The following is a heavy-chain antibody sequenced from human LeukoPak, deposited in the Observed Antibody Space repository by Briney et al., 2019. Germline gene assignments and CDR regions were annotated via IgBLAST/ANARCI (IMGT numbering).Heavy chain of an antibody. V-gene: IGHV3-74*03. D-gene: IGHD5-12*01. J-gene: IGHJ4*02. CDR3: AREGRVSGYDFDC. Sequence: GGSLRLSCAASGFTFSGYWMHWVRQAPGKGLVWVSRINSDGSSITYADSVKGRFTISRDNAKNTLFLQMNSLRVEDTAVYYCAREGRVSGYDFDCWGQGTLVTVSS. CDR2: INSDGSSI. CDR1: GFTFSGYW.